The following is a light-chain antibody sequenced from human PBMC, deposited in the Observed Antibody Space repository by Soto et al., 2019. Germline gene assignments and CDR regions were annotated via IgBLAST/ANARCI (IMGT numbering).Light chain of an antibody. CDR2: GAS. V-gene: IGKV1-17*01. Sequence: DIQMTQSPSSLSAFVGDRVTITCRASQGIRIDLGWFQQKPGKAPKRLIFGASTLQSGVPSRFSGSGSGTDFTLTISSLQPEDFATYFCQKLNAYPPWTFGQGTKVDIK. CDR3: QKLNAYPPWT. J-gene: IGKJ1*01. CDR1: QGIRID.